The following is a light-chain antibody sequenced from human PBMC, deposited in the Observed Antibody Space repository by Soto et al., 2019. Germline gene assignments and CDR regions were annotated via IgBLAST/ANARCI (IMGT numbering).Light chain of an antibody. CDR3: SSYAGSSIPVA. J-gene: IGLJ2*01. CDR1: SSDVGGYNF. CDR2: DVT. Sequence: QSVLTQPPSASGSPGQSVTISCTGASSDVGGYNFVSWYQHHPGKAPRLMIYDVTQRPSGVPDRFSGSKSGNTASLTVSGLQVDDEAYYYCSSYAGSSIPVAFGGGTKQTVL. V-gene: IGLV2-8*01.